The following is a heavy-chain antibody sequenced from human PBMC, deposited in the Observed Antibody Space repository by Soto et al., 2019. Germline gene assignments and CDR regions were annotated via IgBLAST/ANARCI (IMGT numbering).Heavy chain of an antibody. J-gene: IGHJ3*02. D-gene: IGHD3-9*01. CDR1: GYSFTSYW. Sequence: GESLKISCKGSGYSFTSYWIGWVRQMPGKGLEWMGIIYPGVSDTRYSPSFQGQVTISADKSISTAYLQWSSLKASDTAMYYCARHPGRYDILTGYYLYAFDIWGQGTMVTVSS. V-gene: IGHV5-51*01. CDR2: IYPGVSDT. CDR3: ARHPGRYDILTGYYLYAFDI.